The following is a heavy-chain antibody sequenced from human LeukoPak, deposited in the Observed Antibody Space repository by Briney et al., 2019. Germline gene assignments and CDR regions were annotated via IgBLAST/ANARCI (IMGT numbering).Heavy chain of an antibody. D-gene: IGHD2-15*01. Sequence: GASVKVSCKASGGTFSSYAISWVRQAPGQGLEWMGRIIPIFGTANYAQKFQGRVAITTDESTSTAYMELSSLRAEDTAVYYCAKNPPTRSMDVWGKGTTVTVSS. CDR2: IIPIFGTA. V-gene: IGHV1-69*05. J-gene: IGHJ6*03. CDR3: AKNPPTRSMDV. CDR1: GGTFSSYA.